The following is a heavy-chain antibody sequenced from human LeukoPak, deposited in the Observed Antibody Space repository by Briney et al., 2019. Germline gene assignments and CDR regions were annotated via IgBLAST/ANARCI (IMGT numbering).Heavy chain of an antibody. J-gene: IGHJ3*02. Sequence: PGGSLRLSCAASGFTFSSYGMHWVRQAPGKGLEWVAFIRYDGSNKYYADSVKGRFTISRDNSKNTLYLQMNSLRAEATAVYYCANIVVVLAAPGAFDIWGQGTMVTVSS. CDR3: ANIVVVLAAPGAFDI. D-gene: IGHD2-2*01. CDR1: GFTFSSYG. V-gene: IGHV3-30*02. CDR2: IRYDGSNK.